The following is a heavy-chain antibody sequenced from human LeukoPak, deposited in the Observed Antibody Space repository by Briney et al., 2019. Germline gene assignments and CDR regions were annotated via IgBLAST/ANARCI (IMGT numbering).Heavy chain of an antibody. D-gene: IGHD6-19*01. V-gene: IGHV1-69*04. CDR3: ARDGSIAVAGTYYGMDV. CDR2: IIPIRSIA. J-gene: IGHJ6*02. Sequence: SVKVACKASGGTFSSYAISWVRQAPGQWLEWMGRIIPIRSIANYAQKFHTRVTITADKSTSTAYMELTSLSSEDTAVHYCARDGSIAVAGTYYGMDVWGQGTTVTVSS. CDR1: GGTFSSYA.